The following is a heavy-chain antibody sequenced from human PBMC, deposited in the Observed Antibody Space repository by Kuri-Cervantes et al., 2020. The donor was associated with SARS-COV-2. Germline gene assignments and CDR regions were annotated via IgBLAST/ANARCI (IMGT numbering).Heavy chain of an antibody. V-gene: IGHV4-4*07. CDR1: GGSISSYY. D-gene: IGHD7-27*01. J-gene: IGHJ6*03. Sequence: ESLKISCTVSGGSISSYYWSWIRQPAGKGLEWIGRIYTSGSTNYNPSLKSRVTMSVDRSKNQFSLKVSSVSAADTAVYYCARVSGDSRFSYYMDVWGTGTTVTVSS. CDR2: IYTSGST. CDR3: ARVSGDSRFSYYMDV.